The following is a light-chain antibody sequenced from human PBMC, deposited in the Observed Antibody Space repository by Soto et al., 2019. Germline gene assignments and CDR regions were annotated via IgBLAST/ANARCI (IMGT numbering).Light chain of an antibody. CDR2: GAS. J-gene: IGKJ4*01. V-gene: IGKV3-15*01. CDR1: QSVSSN. Sequence: EIVMTQSPATLSVSPGERATLSCRASQSVSSNLAWYQQKPGQAPRLLMYGASTRATGIPARFSGSGSGTECPLTISSLQSEDFAVYYCQQYNDWLALTFGGGTKVEIK. CDR3: QQYNDWLALT.